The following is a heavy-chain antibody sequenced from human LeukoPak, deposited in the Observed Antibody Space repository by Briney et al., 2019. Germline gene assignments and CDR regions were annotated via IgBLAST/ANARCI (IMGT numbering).Heavy chain of an antibody. CDR2: IKQDGSEK. V-gene: IGHV3-7*01. CDR1: GFTFSSYW. D-gene: IGHD3-16*01. J-gene: IGHJ4*02. CDR3: ARVGDYVWGSYEFDY. Sequence: GGSLRLSCAASGFTFSSYWMSWVRQAPGKGLEWVANIKQDGSEKYYVDSVKGRFTISRDNAKNSLYLQMNSLRAEGTAVYYCARVGDYVWGSYEFDYWGQGTLVTVSS.